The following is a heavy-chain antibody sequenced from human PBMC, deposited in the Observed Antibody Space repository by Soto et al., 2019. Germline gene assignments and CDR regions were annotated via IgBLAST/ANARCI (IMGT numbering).Heavy chain of an antibody. CDR2: IIPILGIA. V-gene: IGHV1-69*02. D-gene: IGHD2-15*01. J-gene: IGHJ4*02. CDR1: GGTFSSYT. CDR3: ATRSLDCGGGSCYPSYFDY. Sequence: QVQLVQSGAEVKKPGSSVKVSCKASGGTFSSYTISWVRQAPGQGLEWMGRIIPILGIANYAQKFQGRVTITADKSTSTAYMELSSLRSEDTAVYYCATRSLDCGGGSCYPSYFDYWGQGTLVTVSS.